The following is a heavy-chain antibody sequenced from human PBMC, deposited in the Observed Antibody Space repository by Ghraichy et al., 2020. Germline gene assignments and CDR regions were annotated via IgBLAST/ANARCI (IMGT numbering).Heavy chain of an antibody. J-gene: IGHJ4*02. Sequence: GGSLRLSCVASGFTFSPYWMNWVRQAPGKGLEWVAKIKADGSEKFYMDSVKGRFTISRDNAKSSLFLQMNSLRAEDTAVYYCVRSAWVSVAGFFDYWGQGTLVTVSS. D-gene: IGHD6-19*01. CDR1: GFTFSPYW. CDR2: IKADGSEK. CDR3: VRSAWVSVAGFFDY. V-gene: IGHV3-7*05.